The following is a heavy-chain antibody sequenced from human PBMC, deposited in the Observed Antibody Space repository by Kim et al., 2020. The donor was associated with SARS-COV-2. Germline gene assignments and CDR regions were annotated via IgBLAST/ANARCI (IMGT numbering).Heavy chain of an antibody. CDR1: GGSFSGYY. CDR2: INHSGST. J-gene: IGHJ4*02. V-gene: IGHV4-34*01. D-gene: IGHD2-15*01. CDR3: ARGVGTFDY. Sequence: SETLSLTCAVYGGSFSGYYWSWIRQPPGKGLEWIGEINHSGSTNYNPSLKSRVTISVDTSKNQFSLKLSSVTAADTAVYYCARGVGTFDYWGQGTLVTVSS.